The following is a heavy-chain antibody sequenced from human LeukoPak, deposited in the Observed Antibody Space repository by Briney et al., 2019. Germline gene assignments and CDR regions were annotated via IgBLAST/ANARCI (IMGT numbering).Heavy chain of an antibody. J-gene: IGHJ3*02. CDR3: ALSLLNAFDT. CDR2: MNPNSGNT. V-gene: IGHV1-8*03. Sequence: ASVKVSCKASGCTFTNYDINWVRQATGQGLEWMGWMNPNSGNTGYAQKFQGRVTITRNTSISTAYMELSSLRSENTAVYYCALSLLNAFDTWGQGTLVTVSS. CDR1: GCTFTNYD.